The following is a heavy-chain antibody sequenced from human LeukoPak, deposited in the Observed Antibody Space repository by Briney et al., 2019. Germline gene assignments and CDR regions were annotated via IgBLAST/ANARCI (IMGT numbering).Heavy chain of an antibody. V-gene: IGHV4-59*01. CDR1: GGPISSYY. CDR2: IYYSGST. J-gene: IGHJ6*02. Sequence: SETLSLTCTVSGGPISSYYWSWIRQPPGKGLEWIGYIYYSGSTNYNPSLKSRVTISVDTSKNQFSLKLSSVTAADTAVYYCARDSHYYGMDVWGQGTTVTVSS. CDR3: ARDSHYYGMDV.